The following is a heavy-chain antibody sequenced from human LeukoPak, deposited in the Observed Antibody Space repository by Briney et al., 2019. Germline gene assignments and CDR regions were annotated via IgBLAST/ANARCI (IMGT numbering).Heavy chain of an antibody. CDR2: ISGGGGDT. D-gene: IGHD6-13*01. V-gene: IGHV3-23*01. J-gene: IGHJ4*02. CDR3: AKDLLGVAAGNY. Sequence: GGSLKLSCAASGFTFSSHGMSWVRQGPGKGLEWVSGISGGGGDTYYADSVKGRFTISRDNSKSTLYLQMNSLRAEDTAVYSCAKDLLGVAAGNYWGQGTLVTVSS. CDR1: GFTFSSHG.